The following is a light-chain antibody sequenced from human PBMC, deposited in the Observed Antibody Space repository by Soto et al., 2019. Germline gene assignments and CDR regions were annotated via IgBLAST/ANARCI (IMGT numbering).Light chain of an antibody. V-gene: IGKV3-11*01. CDR2: DTS. Sequence: EIVLTQSPATLSLSPGEGATLSCRASQSVSSYLAWYQQKPGQAPRLLIYDTSNRATGIPARFSGSGSGTDLTLIISSLEPEDFAVYYCQQRSTWPVTFGLGTKVEV. J-gene: IGKJ1*01. CDR1: QSVSSY. CDR3: QQRSTWPVT.